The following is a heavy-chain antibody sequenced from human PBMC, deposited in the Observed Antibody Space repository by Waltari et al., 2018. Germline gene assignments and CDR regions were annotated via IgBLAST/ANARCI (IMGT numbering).Heavy chain of an antibody. CDR3: ARQDYYYVKGYFDL. D-gene: IGHD3-22*01. CDR1: GGSISSVAYY. CDR2: IFYSGAP. Sequence: QLQLQESGPGLVKPSENVSLTCTVSGGSISSVAYYWGWVHQPTRKGLEFIASIFYSGAPYYNPSLESRVTISVDTAKNQFSLELTSVTDADTAVYYCARQDYYYVKGYFDLWGRGTLVTVSS. V-gene: IGHV4-39*01. J-gene: IGHJ2*01.